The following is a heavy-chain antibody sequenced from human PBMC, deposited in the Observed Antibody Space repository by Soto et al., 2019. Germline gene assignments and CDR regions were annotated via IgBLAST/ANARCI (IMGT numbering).Heavy chain of an antibody. CDR1: GYTFSSYD. V-gene: IGHV1-8*01. CDR3: ARGRDGYNYKSDWFDP. Sequence: ASVKVSCKASGYTFSSYDNNWVRQATGQGLEWMGWMNPNSGNTGYAQKFQGRVTMTRNTSISTAYMELSSLRSEDTAVYYCARGRDGYNYKSDWFDPWGQGTLVTVSS. CDR2: MNPNSGNT. J-gene: IGHJ5*02. D-gene: IGHD5-12*01.